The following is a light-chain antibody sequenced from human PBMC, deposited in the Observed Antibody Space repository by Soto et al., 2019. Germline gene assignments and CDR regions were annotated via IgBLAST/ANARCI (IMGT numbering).Light chain of an antibody. Sequence: QSVLTQPASVSGSPGQSITISCTGTSSDVGSYNPVSWYQQHPGKAHKLKIYEVSKRPSGVSNSFSGSKSGNTASLTISGLQAEDEADYYCCSYAGTSTPYVFGTGTKVTVL. V-gene: IGLV2-23*02. CDR3: CSYAGTSTPYV. CDR1: SSDVGSYNP. CDR2: EVS. J-gene: IGLJ1*01.